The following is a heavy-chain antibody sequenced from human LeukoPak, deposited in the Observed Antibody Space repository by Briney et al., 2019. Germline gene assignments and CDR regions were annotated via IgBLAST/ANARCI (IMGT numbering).Heavy chain of an antibody. CDR2: IYSGGST. CDR1: GFTVSSNY. V-gene: IGHV3-53*01. CDR3: ATQPYGGNPVGYGMDV. Sequence: GGSLGLSCAASGFTVSSNYMSWVRQAPGKGLEWVSVIYSGGSTYYADSVKGRFTISRDNSKNTLYLQMNSLRAEDTAVYYCATQPYGGNPVGYGMDVWGQGTTVTVSS. J-gene: IGHJ6*02. D-gene: IGHD4-23*01.